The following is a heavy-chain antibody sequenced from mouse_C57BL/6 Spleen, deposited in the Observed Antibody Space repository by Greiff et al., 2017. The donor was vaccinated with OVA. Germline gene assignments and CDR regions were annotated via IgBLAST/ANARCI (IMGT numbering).Heavy chain of an antibody. Sequence: VQLKESGAELVRPGASVKLSCTASGFNIKDYYMHWVKQRPEQGLEWIGRIDPEDGDTEYAPKFQGKATMTADTSSNTAYLQLSSLTSEDTAVYYCTKAIYYYGSSYGYFDVWGTGTTVTVSS. CDR1: GFNIKDYY. J-gene: IGHJ1*03. V-gene: IGHV14-1*01. D-gene: IGHD1-1*01. CDR3: TKAIYYYGSSYGYFDV. CDR2: IDPEDGDT.